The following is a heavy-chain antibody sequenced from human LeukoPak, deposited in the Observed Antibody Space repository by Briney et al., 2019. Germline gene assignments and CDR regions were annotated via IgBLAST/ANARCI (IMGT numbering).Heavy chain of an antibody. CDR2: IYYSGST. J-gene: IGHJ3*02. V-gene: IGHV4-59*01. D-gene: IGHD3-10*01. CDR1: GGSISSYY. CDR3: ARAGGVAPYAFDI. Sequence: SETLSLTCTVSGGSISSYYWSWIRQPPGKGLEWIGYIYYSGSTNYNPSLKSRVTISVDTSKNQFSLKLSSVTAADTAVYYCARAGGVAPYAFDIWGQGTMVTVSS.